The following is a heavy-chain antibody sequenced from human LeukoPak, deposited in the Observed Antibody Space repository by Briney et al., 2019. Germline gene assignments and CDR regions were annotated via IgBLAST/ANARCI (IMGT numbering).Heavy chain of an antibody. D-gene: IGHD1-1*01. V-gene: IGHV1-18*01. J-gene: IGHJ6*02. Sequence: ASVKVSCKASGYTFTSYGISWVRQAPGQGLEWMGWISAYNGSTNYAQKLQGRVTMTTDTSTSTAYMELRSLRSDDTAVYYCAREGSTGTTSFYYYYGMDVWGQGTTVTVSS. CDR2: ISAYNGST. CDR1: GYTFTSYG. CDR3: AREGSTGTTSFYYYYGMDV.